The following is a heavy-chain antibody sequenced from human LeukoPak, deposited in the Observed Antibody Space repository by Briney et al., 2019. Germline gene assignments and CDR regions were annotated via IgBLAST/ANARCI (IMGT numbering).Heavy chain of an antibody. V-gene: IGHV4-34*01. CDR3: ARGPRITIFASNYYYYGMDV. CDR1: GGSFSGYY. J-gene: IGHJ6*02. CDR2: INHSGST. Sequence: PSETLSLTCAVYGGSFSGYYWGWIRQPPGKGLEWIGEINHSGSTNYNPSLKSRVTISVDTSKNQFSLKLSSVTAADTAVYYCARGPRITIFASNYYYYGMDVWGQGTTVTVSS. D-gene: IGHD3-3*01.